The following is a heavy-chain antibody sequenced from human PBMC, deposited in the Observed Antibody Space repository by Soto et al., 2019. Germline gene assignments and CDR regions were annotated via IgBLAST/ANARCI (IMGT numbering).Heavy chain of an antibody. J-gene: IGHJ4*02. CDR3: AGGGYYLYYFDY. Sequence: GGSLRLSCAASGFTFSSYSINWVRQAPGKGLEWVSSISSSSSYIYYADSVKGRFTISRDNAKNSLYLRMNSLRAEDTAVYYCAGGGYYLYYFDYWGQRTLVPVCS. V-gene: IGHV3-21*01. D-gene: IGHD3-10*01. CDR2: ISSSSSYI. CDR1: GFTFSSYS.